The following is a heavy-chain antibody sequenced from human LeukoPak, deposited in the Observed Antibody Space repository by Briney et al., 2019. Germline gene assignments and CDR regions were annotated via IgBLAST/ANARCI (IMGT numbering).Heavy chain of an antibody. J-gene: IGHJ4*02. CDR2: SDPEGGER. D-gene: IGHD5-18*01. Sequence: GASVKVSCKVSGKTLSDLSIHWLRQPPGKGHEWLGGSDPEGGERIYAQMFQGRVTMTEDTSIDTAYMELSSLRSEDTAVYYCVTGFTTMAVDYFDYWGQGTLVTVSP. V-gene: IGHV1-24*01. CDR3: VTGFTTMAVDYFDY. CDR1: GKTLSDLS.